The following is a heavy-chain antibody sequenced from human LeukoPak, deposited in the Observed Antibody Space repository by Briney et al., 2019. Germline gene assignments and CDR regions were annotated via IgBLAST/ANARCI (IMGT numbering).Heavy chain of an antibody. CDR3: ARGGAARLHFQN. J-gene: IGHJ1*01. CDR1: GGSFSGYY. V-gene: IGHV4-34*01. Sequence: PSETLSLTCAVYGGSFSGYYWSWIRQPPGKGLEWTGEINHSGSTNYNPSLQSRVTISVDTSKNQFSLNLNSVTAADTAVYYCARGGAARLHFQNWGQGTLVTVAS. CDR2: INHSGST. D-gene: IGHD6-6*01.